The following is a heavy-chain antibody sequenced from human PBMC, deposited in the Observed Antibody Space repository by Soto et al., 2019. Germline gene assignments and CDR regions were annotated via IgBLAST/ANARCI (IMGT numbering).Heavy chain of an antibody. CDR2: MNPNSGNT. CDR3: ARSGCSPR. D-gene: IGHD6-19*01. V-gene: IGHV1-8*01. Sequence: QVQLVQSGAEVKKPGASVKVSCKASGYTFTSYDINWVRQATGQGLEWMGWMNPNSGNTGYAKKFQGGLTITRTTYISIAYIEMRRLRSEDTAVYYCARSGCSPRWGQGTLVTVSS. J-gene: IGHJ4*02. CDR1: GYTFTSYD.